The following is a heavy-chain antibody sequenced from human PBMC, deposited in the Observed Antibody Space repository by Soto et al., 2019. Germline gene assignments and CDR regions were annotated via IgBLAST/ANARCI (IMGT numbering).Heavy chain of an antibody. J-gene: IGHJ4*02. CDR2: IWYDGSNK. Sequence: GGSLRLSCAASGFTFSSYGMHWVRQGPGKGLEWVAVIWYDGSNKYYADSVKGRFTISRDNSKNTLYLQMNSLRAEDTAVYYGARDGRAVAAPYYFDYWGQGT. CDR1: GFTFSSYG. D-gene: IGHD6-19*01. V-gene: IGHV3-33*01. CDR3: ARDGRAVAAPYYFDY.